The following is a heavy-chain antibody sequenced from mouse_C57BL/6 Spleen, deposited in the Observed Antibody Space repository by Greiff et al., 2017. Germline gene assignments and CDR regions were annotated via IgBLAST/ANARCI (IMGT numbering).Heavy chain of an antibody. Sequence: VQLQESGAELVRPGASVKLSCKASGYTFTDYEMHWVKQTPVHGLEWIGAIDPETGGTAYKQKFKGKAILTADKSSSTAYMELRSLTSEDSAVYYCERTGTQYFDYWGQGTTLTVSS. CDR2: IDPETGGT. D-gene: IGHD4-1*01. CDR1: GYTFTDYE. CDR3: ERTGTQYFDY. J-gene: IGHJ2*01. V-gene: IGHV1-15*01.